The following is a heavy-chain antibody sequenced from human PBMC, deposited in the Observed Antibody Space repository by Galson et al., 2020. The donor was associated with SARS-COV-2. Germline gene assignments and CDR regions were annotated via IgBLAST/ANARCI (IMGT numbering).Heavy chain of an antibody. CDR2: TYYRSKWYN. CDR3: ARGSSVSARSVDC. J-gene: IGHJ4*02. CDR1: GDSVSSNTVT. D-gene: IGHD6-6*01. Sequence: SQTLSLTCAISGDSVSSNTVTWNWIRQSPSRGLEWLGRTYYRSKWYNDYAVSVKSRITINPDTSKNQFSLQLNSVTPEDTAVYYCARGSSVSARSVDCWGQGTLVTVSS. V-gene: IGHV6-1*01.